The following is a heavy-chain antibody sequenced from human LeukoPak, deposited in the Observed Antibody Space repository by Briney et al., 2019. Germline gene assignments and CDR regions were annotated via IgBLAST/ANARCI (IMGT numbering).Heavy chain of an antibody. V-gene: IGHV4-4*07. D-gene: IGHD3-10*01. J-gene: IGHJ5*02. Sequence: SETLSLTCTVSGGSISSYYWSWIRQPAGKGLEWIGRIYTSGSTNYNPSLKSRVTISVDTSKNQFSLKLSSVTAADTAVYYCARGDIYYGSGSYYKGRWFDPWGQGTLVTVSS. CDR2: IYTSGST. CDR3: ARGDIYYGSGSYYKGRWFDP. CDR1: GGSISSYY.